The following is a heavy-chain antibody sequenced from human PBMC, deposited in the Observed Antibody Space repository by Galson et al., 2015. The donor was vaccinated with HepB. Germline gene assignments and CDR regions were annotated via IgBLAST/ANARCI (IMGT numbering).Heavy chain of an antibody. CDR1: GFTFSNAW. V-gene: IGHV3-15*01. Sequence: SLRLSCAASGFTFSNAWMTWVRQAPGKGLEWVGRIRSKTDGGTTDYAAPVKGRFTISRDDSINTLYLQMNSLKTEDTAVYYCSTAQLSAYYYDTRGFYDYFDYWGQGSLVTVSS. CDR2: IRSKTDGGTT. D-gene: IGHD3-22*01. CDR3: STAQLSAYYYDTRGFYDYFDY. J-gene: IGHJ4*02.